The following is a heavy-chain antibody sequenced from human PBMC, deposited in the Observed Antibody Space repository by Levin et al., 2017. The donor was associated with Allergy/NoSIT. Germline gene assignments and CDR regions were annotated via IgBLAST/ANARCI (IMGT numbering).Heavy chain of an antibody. V-gene: IGHV4-39*07. Sequence: SETLSLTCTVSGGSISSSSYYWGWIRQPPGKGLEWIGSIGNIYYTGSTGSTYYNPSLKSRVTISVDTSKNQFSLKLSSVTAADTAVYYCARDLGTTTVVTPGYWGQGTLVTVSS. J-gene: IGHJ4*02. D-gene: IGHD4-23*01. CDR3: ARDLGTTTVVTPGY. CDR1: GGSISSSSYY. CDR2: IGNIYYTGSTGST.